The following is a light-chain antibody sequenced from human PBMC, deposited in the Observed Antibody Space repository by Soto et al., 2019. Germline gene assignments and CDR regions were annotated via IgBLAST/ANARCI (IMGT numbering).Light chain of an antibody. CDR1: QSVSSY. CDR2: DAS. CDR3: HQRQSSPRT. Sequence: VLKQSPAALSLSTGDRATISCRASQSVSSYLAWYQQKPGQAPKLLIYDASNLETGIPARFSGSGSGTDFTLTISSLEPEDFAVYYCHQRQSSPRTFGQGTMVDIK. J-gene: IGKJ1*01. V-gene: IGKV3-11*01.